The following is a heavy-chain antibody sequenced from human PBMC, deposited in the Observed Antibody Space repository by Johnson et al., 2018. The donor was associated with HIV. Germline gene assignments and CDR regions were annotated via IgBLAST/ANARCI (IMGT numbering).Heavy chain of an antibody. CDR3: ARDPYTSAGNPFVI. J-gene: IGHJ3*02. CDR1: GFIFGDHI. CDR2: IYRDGSES. Sequence: QMQLVESGGGVVQPGRSLRLSCTASGFIFGDHIMNWFRQAPGKGLVWVARIYRDGSESAYADSVKGRFTIARENSKNKLFLQMNSLRAEDTAVYYCARDPYTSAGNPFVIWGQGTRVTVS. D-gene: IGHD3-10*01. V-gene: IGHV3-NL1*01.